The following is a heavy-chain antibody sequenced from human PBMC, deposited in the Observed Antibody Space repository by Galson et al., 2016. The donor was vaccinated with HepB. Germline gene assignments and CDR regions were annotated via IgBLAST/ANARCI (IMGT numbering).Heavy chain of an antibody. CDR1: GFTFRNYA. CDR3: TTWLSHHFDY. V-gene: IGHV3-23*01. J-gene: IGHJ4*02. Sequence: SLRLSCAASGFTFRNYALSWVRRAPGKGLEWVSHIDGPTPNTHYADSVRGRFSIYRDNSRDTLYLQMASLTAEDSATYYCTTWLSHHFDYWGQGTRVTVSS. D-gene: IGHD6-19*01. CDR2: IDGPTPNT.